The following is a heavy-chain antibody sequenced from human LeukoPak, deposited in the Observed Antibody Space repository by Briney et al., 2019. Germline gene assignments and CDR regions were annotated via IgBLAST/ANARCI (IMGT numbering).Heavy chain of an antibody. CDR2: IDASGVNT. CDR3: AKGSGSGWYGWFDP. J-gene: IGHJ5*02. D-gene: IGHD6-19*01. V-gene: IGHV3-23*01. Sequence: GGSLRLSCAASRFTFSGYAMYWVRQAPGKGLEWVSCIDASGVNTYYADSAKGRFTISRDNSNNTLYLQMNSLRAEDTAVYYCAKGSGSGWYGWFDPWGQGTLVTVSS. CDR1: RFTFSGYA.